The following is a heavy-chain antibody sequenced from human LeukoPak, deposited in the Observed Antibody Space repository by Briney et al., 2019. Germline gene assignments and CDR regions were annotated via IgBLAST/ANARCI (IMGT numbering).Heavy chain of an antibody. J-gene: IGHJ4*02. Sequence: WGSLRHSCIGSGFTLSSSSMSWVRQPPGKGLEWVSFIYSADSIYYSVSVKGRFTISLVNSQITEYLQMKSERAEVTAVYYCARRAGSYTHPYDYWGQGTLATVSS. CDR3: ARRAGSYTHPYDY. CDR2: IYSADSI. V-gene: IGHV3-53*01. D-gene: IGHD3-3*01. CDR1: GFTLSSSS.